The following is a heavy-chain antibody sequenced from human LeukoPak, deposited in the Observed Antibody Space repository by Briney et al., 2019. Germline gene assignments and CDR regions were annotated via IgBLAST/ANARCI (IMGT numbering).Heavy chain of an antibody. J-gene: IGHJ4*02. V-gene: IGHV3-23*01. D-gene: IGHD6-19*01. CDR3: AKDTAVTGPGGYFDY. CDR1: GFTFSTYA. CDR2: ISGSGGST. Sequence: GGSLRLSCAASGFTFSTYAMSWVRQAPGKGLEWVSAISGSGGSTYYADSVKGRFTISRDNSKNTLYLQMNSLRAEDTAVYYCAKDTAVTGPGGYFDYWGQGTLVTVSS.